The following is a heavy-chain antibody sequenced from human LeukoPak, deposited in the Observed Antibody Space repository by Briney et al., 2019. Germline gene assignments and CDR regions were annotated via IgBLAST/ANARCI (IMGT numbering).Heavy chain of an antibody. CDR3: ILTTVTTSIEY. CDR2: ISSSGSTI. Sequence: PGGSLRLSCAASGFTFSDYYMSWIRQAPGKGLEWVSYISSSGSTIYYADSVKGRFTSSSDNSKNTVFLQMNSLRAEDTAIYYCILTTVTTSIEYWGQGTLVTVSS. J-gene: IGHJ4*02. CDR1: GFTFSDYY. V-gene: IGHV3-11*01. D-gene: IGHD4-11*01.